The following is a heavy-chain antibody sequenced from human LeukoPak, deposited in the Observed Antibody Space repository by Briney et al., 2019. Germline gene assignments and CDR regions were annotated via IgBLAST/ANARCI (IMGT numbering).Heavy chain of an antibody. CDR3: ARGYCDFWSGPPLRARLNAFDI. V-gene: IGHV4-4*07. D-gene: IGHD3-3*01. J-gene: IGHJ3*02. CDR1: GGSISSYY. Sequence: SETLSLTCTVSGGSISSYYWSWIRQPAGKGLEWIGRIYTSGSTNYNPSLKSRVTMSVDTSKNQFSLKLSSVTAADTAVYYCARGYCDFWSGPPLRARLNAFDIWGQGTMVTVSS. CDR2: IYTSGST.